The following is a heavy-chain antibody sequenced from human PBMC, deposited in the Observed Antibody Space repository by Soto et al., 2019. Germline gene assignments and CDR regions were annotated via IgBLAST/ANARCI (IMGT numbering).Heavy chain of an antibody. J-gene: IGHJ5*02. Sequence: NLSETLSLTCTVSGGSISSYYWSWIRQPPGKGLEWIGYIYYSGSTNYNPSLKSRVTISVDTSKNQFSLKLSSVTAADTAVYYCARGVVVAATSPWGQGTLVTVSS. CDR3: ARGVVVAATSP. CDR1: GGSISSYY. V-gene: IGHV4-59*08. D-gene: IGHD2-15*01. CDR2: IYYSGST.